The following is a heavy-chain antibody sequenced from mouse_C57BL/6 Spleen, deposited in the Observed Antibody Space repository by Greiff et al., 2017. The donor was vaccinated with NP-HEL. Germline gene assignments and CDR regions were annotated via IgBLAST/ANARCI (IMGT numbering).Heavy chain of an antibody. CDR3: ARDRVHYFDY. CDR1: GFTFSDYY. CDR2: INYDGSST. J-gene: IGHJ2*01. D-gene: IGHD3-3*01. Sequence: EVKLMESEGGLVQPGSSMKLSCTASGFTFSDYYMAWVRQVPEKGLEWVANINYDGSSTYYLDSLKSRFIISRDNAKNILYLQMSSLKSEDTATYYCARDRVHYFDYWGQGTTLTVSS. V-gene: IGHV5-16*01.